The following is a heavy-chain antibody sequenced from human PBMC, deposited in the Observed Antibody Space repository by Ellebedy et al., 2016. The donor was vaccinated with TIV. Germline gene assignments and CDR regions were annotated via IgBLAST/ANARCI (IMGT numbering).Heavy chain of an antibody. J-gene: IGHJ6*02. Sequence: AASVKVSCKASGYTFTSYDINWVRQATGQGLEWMGWMNPNSGNTEYAQKFQGRVTMTRNTSITTAFMELSSLRSEDTAVYYCARGPFMITFGAVIMDVWGQGTTVTVSS. CDR3: ARGPFMITFGAVIMDV. D-gene: IGHD3-16*02. CDR2: MNPNSGNT. V-gene: IGHV1-8*01. CDR1: GYTFTSYD.